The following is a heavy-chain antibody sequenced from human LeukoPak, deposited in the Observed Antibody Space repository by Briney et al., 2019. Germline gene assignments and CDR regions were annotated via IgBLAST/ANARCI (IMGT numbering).Heavy chain of an antibody. CDR1: GFTFRNYA. Sequence: GGSLRLSCAASGFTFRNYAMHWVRQAPGKGLEWVAVIWYDGSDKYYADSVKGRFTTSRDKSKNTLYLQMNSLRAEDTAVYYCANNPRTVTTSYWGQGTLVTVSS. V-gene: IGHV3-33*03. J-gene: IGHJ4*02. D-gene: IGHD1-7*01. CDR3: ANNPRTVTTSY. CDR2: IWYDGSDK.